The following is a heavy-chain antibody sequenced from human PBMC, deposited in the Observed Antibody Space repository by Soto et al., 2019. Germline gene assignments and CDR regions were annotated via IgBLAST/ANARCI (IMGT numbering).Heavy chain of an antibody. Sequence: GGSLRLSCAASGFTFSSYAMHWVRQAPGKGLEYVSAISSNGGSTYYANSVKGRFTISRDNSKNTLYLQMGSLRAEDMAVYYCARDRYCSSTGCGAFDIWGQGTMVTVSS. CDR1: GFTFSSYA. J-gene: IGHJ3*02. V-gene: IGHV3-64*01. CDR3: ARDRYCSSTGCGAFDI. D-gene: IGHD2-2*01. CDR2: ISSNGGST.